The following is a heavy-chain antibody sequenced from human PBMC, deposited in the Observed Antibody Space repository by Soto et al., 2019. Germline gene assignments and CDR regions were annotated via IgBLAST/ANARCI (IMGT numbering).Heavy chain of an antibody. V-gene: IGHV3-11*01. J-gene: IGHJ4*02. D-gene: IGHD2-15*01. CDR3: ARGGYCSGGSCYPPPSNFDY. CDR2: ISSSGSTI. CDR1: GFTFSDYY. Sequence: GGSLRLSCAASGFTFSDYYMSWIRQAPGKGLEWVSYISSSGSTIYYADSVKGRFTISRDNAKNSLYLQMNSLRAEDTAVYYCARGGYCSGGSCYPPPSNFDYWGQGTLVTVSS.